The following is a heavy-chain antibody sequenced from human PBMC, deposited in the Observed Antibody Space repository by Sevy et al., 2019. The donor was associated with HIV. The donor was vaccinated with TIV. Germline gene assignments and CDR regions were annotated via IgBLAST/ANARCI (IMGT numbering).Heavy chain of an antibody. CDR2: IRQDGSEK. CDR1: GFTFRNFW. J-gene: IGHJ6*02. V-gene: IGHV3-7*01. Sequence: GGSLRLSCAVSGFTFRNFWMSWVRQAPGKGLEWVANIRQDGSEKYYVDSVRGRFTISRDNAKNSRFLQLNSLRADDTAIYYCAKSYFGSGTSYGMDIWGGGTTVTVS. CDR3: AKSYFGSGTSYGMDI. D-gene: IGHD3-10*01.